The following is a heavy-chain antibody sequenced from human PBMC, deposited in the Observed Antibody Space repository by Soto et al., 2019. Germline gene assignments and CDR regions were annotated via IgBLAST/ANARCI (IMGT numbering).Heavy chain of an antibody. CDR2: MNPNSGNT. Sequence: QVQLVQSGAEVKKPGASVKVSCKASGYTFTSYDINWVRQATGQGLEWMGWMNPNSGNTGYAQKFQGRVTMTRNTSISTAYMELSSLRSEDTAVYYCARLSPLWTAYYYYYYGMDVWGQGTTVTVSS. CDR3: ARLSPLWTAYYYYYYGMDV. CDR1: GYTFTSYD. D-gene: IGHD5-18*01. V-gene: IGHV1-8*01. J-gene: IGHJ6*02.